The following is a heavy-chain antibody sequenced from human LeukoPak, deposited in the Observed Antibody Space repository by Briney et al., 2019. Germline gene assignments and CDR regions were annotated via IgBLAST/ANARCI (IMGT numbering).Heavy chain of an antibody. CDR1: GFSFSSYS. CDR2: VSSSSSYI. J-gene: IGHJ6*02. Sequence: PGGSLRLSCAASGFSFSSYSMNWVRQAPGKGLEWVSSVSSSSSYIYYADSVKGRFTISRDNAKNSLYLQMNSLRAEDTAVYYCARATSYYYYGMDVWGQGTTVTVSS. CDR3: ARATSYYYYGMDV. V-gene: IGHV3-21*04.